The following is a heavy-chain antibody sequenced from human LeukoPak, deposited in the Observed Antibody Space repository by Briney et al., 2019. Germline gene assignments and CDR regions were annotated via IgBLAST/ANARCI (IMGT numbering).Heavy chain of an antibody. Sequence: SETLSLTCAVYGGSFSGYYWSWIRQPPGKGLEWIGEINHSGSTNYNPSLKSRVTISVDTSKNQFSLKLSSVTAADTAVYYCARAGPFSHYDILTGYPNWFDPWGQGTLVTVSS. D-gene: IGHD3-9*01. V-gene: IGHV4-34*01. J-gene: IGHJ5*02. CDR3: ARAGPFSHYDILTGYPNWFDP. CDR1: GGSFSGYY. CDR2: INHSGST.